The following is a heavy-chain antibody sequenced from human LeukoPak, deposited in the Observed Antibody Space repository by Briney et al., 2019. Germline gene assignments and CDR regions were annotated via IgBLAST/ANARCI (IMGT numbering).Heavy chain of an antibody. CDR2: IRYDGSNK. V-gene: IGHV3-30*02. CDR3: ARAPLNYDVLTGYYQDAFDI. D-gene: IGHD3-9*01. CDR1: GFTFTSYG. J-gene: IGHJ3*02. Sequence: GGSLRLSCAASGFTFTSYGMHWVRQAPGKGLEWVAFIRYDGSNKYYADSVKGRFTISRDNSKNTLYLQMNSLRAEDTAVYYCARAPLNYDVLTGYYQDAFDIWGQGTMVTVSS.